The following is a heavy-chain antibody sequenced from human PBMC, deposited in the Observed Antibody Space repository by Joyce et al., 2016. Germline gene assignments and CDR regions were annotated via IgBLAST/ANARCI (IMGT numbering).Heavy chain of an antibody. CDR3: ARVTSSWFWGREVTYGMDV. CDR2: LSPYSDKT. Sequence: QVQLLQSGDEVKKPGASMKVSCEASGFTLTNDDIINWMRQAPGRGLEWMGWLSPYSDKTTYAQKFRGRVSMTKDTSTTTVYMELRSLRFDDTAVYYCARVTSSWFWGREVTYGMDVWGQGTRVTVSS. CDR1: GFTLTNDDI. J-gene: IGHJ6*02. D-gene: IGHD6-13*01. V-gene: IGHV1-18*01.